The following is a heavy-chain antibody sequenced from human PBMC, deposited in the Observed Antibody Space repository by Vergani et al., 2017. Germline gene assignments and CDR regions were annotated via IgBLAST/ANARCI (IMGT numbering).Heavy chain of an antibody. CDR3: ARDPDIVVVPAAPYYDYDYGMDV. V-gene: IGHV1-18*04. Sequence: QVQLVQSGAEVKKPGAPVKVSCKASGYTFTSYGISWVRQAPGQGLEWMGWISAYNGNTNYAQKLQGRVTMTTDTSTSTAYMELRSLRSDDTAVYYCARDPDIVVVPAAPYYDYDYGMDVWGQGTTVTVSS. CDR1: GYTFTSYG. J-gene: IGHJ6*02. D-gene: IGHD2-2*01. CDR2: ISAYNGNT.